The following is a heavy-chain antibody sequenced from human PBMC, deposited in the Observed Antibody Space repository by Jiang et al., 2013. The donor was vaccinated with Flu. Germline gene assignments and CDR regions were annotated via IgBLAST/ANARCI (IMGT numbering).Heavy chain of an antibody. CDR2: TRSKAYGGTT. Sequence: LVEVWGGVGAARRSLRLSCSVSGFPFGDYAMAWVRQAPGKGLEWVGFTRSKAYGGTTEYAASVKGRFTISRDDSKRIAYLQMNGLKIEDTAVYFCTRDLRDGYHYGMDVWGQGTTVTVSS. CDR3: TRDLRDGYHYGMDV. V-gene: IGHV3-49*04. D-gene: IGHD5-24*01. CDR1: GFPFGDYA. J-gene: IGHJ6*02.